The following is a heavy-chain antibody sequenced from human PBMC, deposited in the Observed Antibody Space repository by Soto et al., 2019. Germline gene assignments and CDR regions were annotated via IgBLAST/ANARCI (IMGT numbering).Heavy chain of an antibody. Sequence: SVKVSCKASGFTFTSSAVQWVRQARGQRLEWIGWIVVGSGNTNYAQKFQERVTITRDMSTSTAYMELSSLRSEDTAVYYCAADRIPYSSSWYEYYYYGMDVWG. CDR2: IVVGSGNT. V-gene: IGHV1-58*01. J-gene: IGHJ6*02. CDR3: AADRIPYSSSWYEYYYYGMDV. D-gene: IGHD6-13*01. CDR1: GFTFTSSA.